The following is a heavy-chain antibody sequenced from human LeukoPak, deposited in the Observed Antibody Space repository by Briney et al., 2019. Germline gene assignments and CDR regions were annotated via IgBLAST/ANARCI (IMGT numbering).Heavy chain of an antibody. Sequence: GGSLRLSCAASGFAFSTYWMSWVRQAPGKGLEWVANIKKDGSEIYYVDSVKGRFTISRDNAKNSLSLQMNSLRVEDTAAYYCVGFGVAPLGSDCWGQGTLVTVSS. D-gene: IGHD3-3*01. V-gene: IGHV3-7*01. CDR2: IKKDGSEI. CDR3: VGFGVAPLGSDC. CDR1: GFAFSTYW. J-gene: IGHJ4*02.